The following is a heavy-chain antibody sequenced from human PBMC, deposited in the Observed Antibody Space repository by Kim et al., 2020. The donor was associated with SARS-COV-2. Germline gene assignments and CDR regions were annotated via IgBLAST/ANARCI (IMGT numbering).Heavy chain of an antibody. Sequence: GGSLRLSCAASGFNFSSYWMSWVRQAPGKGLEGVANIKQDGREKYYVDSVKGRFTISRDNAKNSLYLQMNSLRAEDTAVYYCARKKDDFWSGDDYYYYGMDVWGQGTTVTVSS. CDR3: ARKKDDFWSGDDYYYYGMDV. CDR2: IKQDGREK. V-gene: IGHV3-7*01. CDR1: GFNFSSYW. J-gene: IGHJ6*02. D-gene: IGHD3-3*01.